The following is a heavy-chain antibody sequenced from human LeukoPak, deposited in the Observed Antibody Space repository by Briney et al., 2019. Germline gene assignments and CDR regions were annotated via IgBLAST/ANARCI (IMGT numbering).Heavy chain of an antibody. CDR1: GFTFSSYS. J-gene: IGHJ3*02. Sequence: GGSLRLSCAASGFTFSSYSMNWVRQAPGKGLEWVSSISSSSSYIYYADSVKGRYTISRDNAKNSLYLQMNSLRAEDTAVYYCARGSVAGVRAFDIWGQGTMVTVSS. D-gene: IGHD6-19*01. V-gene: IGHV3-21*01. CDR3: ARGSVAGVRAFDI. CDR2: ISSSSSYI.